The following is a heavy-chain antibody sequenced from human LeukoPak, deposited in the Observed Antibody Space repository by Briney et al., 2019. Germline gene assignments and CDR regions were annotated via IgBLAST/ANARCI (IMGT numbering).Heavy chain of an antibody. CDR1: GFTFSSYA. D-gene: IGHD6-13*01. V-gene: IGHV3-64*01. CDR2: ISSNGGST. Sequence: GGSRRLSCAASGFTFSSYAMHWVRQAPGKVLEYVSAISSNGGSTYYANSVKGRFTISRDNSKNTLYLQMGSLRAEDMAVYYCARVAAAGSSDYWGQGTLVTVSS. CDR3: ARVAAAGSSDY. J-gene: IGHJ4*02.